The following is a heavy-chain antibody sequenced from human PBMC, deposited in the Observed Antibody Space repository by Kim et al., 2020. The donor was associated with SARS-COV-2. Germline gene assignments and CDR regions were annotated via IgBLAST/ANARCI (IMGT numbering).Heavy chain of an antibody. CDR3: ASRRYTGTYYYFDY. V-gene: IGHV3-74*01. CDR2: INSDGGTT. CDR1: GFTFSSYW. Sequence: GGSLRLSCAASGFTFSSYWMHWVRQAPGKGLVWVSRINSDGGTTSYADSVKGRFTISRDNAKSTLYLQMNSLRAEDTAVYYCASRRYTGTYYYFDYWGQGTQFTVSS. J-gene: IGHJ4*02. D-gene: IGHD1-26*01.